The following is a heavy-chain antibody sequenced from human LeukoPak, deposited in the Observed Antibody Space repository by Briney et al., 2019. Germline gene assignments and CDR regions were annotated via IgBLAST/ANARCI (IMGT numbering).Heavy chain of an antibody. V-gene: IGHV4-39*01. CDR2: IYYSGST. CDR1: GGSISSSSYY. D-gene: IGHD3-22*01. J-gene: IGHJ6*03. CDR3: ARHFSYYDNSGLYYYYYMDV. Sequence: SETLSLTCTVSGGSISSSSYYWGWIRQPPGKGLEWIGSIYYSGSTYYNPSLKSRVTISVDTSKNQFSLKLSSVTAADTALYYCARHFSYYDNSGLYYYYYMDVWGKGTTVTVSS.